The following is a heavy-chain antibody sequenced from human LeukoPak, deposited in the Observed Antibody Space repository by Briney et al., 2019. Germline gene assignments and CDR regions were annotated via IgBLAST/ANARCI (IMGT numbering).Heavy chain of an antibody. CDR2: INPSDCST. Sequence: ASVTVSCKASGYTVTSYYMHWVRQPPGQGLEWMGIINPSDCSTSYAQKFQGRVTMTRDTSTSTVYMELSSLRSEDTAVYYCARDKAVRYFDYWGQGTLVTVSS. CDR1: GYTVTSYY. CDR3: ARDKAVRYFDY. D-gene: IGHD3-10*01. V-gene: IGHV1-46*01. J-gene: IGHJ4*02.